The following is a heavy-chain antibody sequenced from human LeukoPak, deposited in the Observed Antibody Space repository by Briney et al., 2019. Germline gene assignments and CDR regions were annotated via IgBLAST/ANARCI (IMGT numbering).Heavy chain of an antibody. Sequence: PSETLSLTCTVSGGSITSSGYYWGWIRQPPGKGLEWIGSIYYSGSTYYNPSLKSQVTISVDTSKNQFSLKLSSLTAADTAVYYCARQHTRGAVVALVDYWGQGTLVTVSS. D-gene: IGHD3-22*01. CDR2: IYYSGST. J-gene: IGHJ4*02. CDR3: ARQHTRGAVVALVDY. V-gene: IGHV4-39*01. CDR1: GGSITSSGYY.